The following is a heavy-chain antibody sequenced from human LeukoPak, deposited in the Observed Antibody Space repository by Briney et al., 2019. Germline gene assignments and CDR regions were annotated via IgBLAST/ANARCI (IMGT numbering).Heavy chain of an antibody. V-gene: IGHV1-58*02. D-gene: IGHD5-24*01. CDR2: IVVGSGNT. J-gene: IGHJ4*02. CDR1: GFTFTSSA. Sequence: SVKVSCKASGFTFTSSAMQWVRQARGQRLEWIGWIVVGSGNTNYAQKFQERVTITRDMSTSTAYMELSRLRSEDTAVYYCAAKDGYHRSRYYFDYWGQGTLVAVSS. CDR3: AAKDGYHRSRYYFDY.